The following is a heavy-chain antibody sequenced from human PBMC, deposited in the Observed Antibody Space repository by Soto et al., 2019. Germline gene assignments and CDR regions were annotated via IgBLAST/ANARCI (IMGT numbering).Heavy chain of an antibody. CDR3: ARDGDSGHDAFDI. CDR1: GGTFSSYT. D-gene: IGHD1-26*01. J-gene: IGHJ3*02. V-gene: IGHV1-69*08. Sequence: QVQLVQSGAEVKKPGSSVKVSCKASGGTFSSYTISWVRQAPGQGLEWMGRIIPILGIANYAQKFQGRVTITADKSTSTAYMELSSLRSEDTAVYYCARDGDSGHDAFDIWGQGTMVTVSS. CDR2: IIPILGIA.